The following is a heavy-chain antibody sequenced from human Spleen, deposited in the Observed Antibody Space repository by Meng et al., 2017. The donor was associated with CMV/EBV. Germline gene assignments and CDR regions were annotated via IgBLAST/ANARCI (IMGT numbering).Heavy chain of an antibody. J-gene: IGHJ6*02. CDR3: ARTQVPAHSGSYRYYYYYAMDV. Sequence: ASVKVSCKASGYTFTGYYMHRVRQAPGQGLEWMGWINPNSGGTNYAQKFQGRVTMTRDTSINTGYMELIRLRSDDTAVYYCARTQVPAHSGSYRYYYYYAMDVWGQGTTVTVSS. CDR2: INPNSGGT. D-gene: IGHD1-26*01. V-gene: IGHV1-2*02. CDR1: GYTFTGYY.